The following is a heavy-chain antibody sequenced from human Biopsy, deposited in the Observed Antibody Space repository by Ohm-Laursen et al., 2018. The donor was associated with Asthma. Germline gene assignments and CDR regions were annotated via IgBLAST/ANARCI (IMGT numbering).Heavy chain of an antibody. Sequence: SQTLSLTCTVFGVSIRSWYWTWIRQATGKGLEWIGNIHYTGSTYSNPSLKSRVTISVDTSKKQISLMLSSVIAADTAVYYCAGFCSGGNCPDHWGQGTLVTVSS. D-gene: IGHD2-15*01. CDR3: AGFCSGGNCPDH. CDR1: GVSIRSWY. CDR2: IHYTGST. V-gene: IGHV4-59*01. J-gene: IGHJ4*02.